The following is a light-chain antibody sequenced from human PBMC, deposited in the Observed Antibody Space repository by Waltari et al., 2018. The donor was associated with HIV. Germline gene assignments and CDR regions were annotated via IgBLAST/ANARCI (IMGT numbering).Light chain of an antibody. V-gene: IGLV2-11*01. CDR3: CSYAGSSYV. Sequence: QSALTQPRSVSGSPGQSVTISCTGTSSDVGAYNYVYWYQQHPGKAPKLMIYDVTKRPSVVPDRFSGSKSGNTASLTISGLQAEDEADYYCCSYAGSSYVFGTGTNVTVL. CDR1: SSDVGAYNY. J-gene: IGLJ1*01. CDR2: DVT.